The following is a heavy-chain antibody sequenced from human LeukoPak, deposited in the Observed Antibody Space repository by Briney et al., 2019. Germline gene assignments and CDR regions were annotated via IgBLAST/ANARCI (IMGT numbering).Heavy chain of an antibody. CDR1: GGSISSDY. CDR3: ARVRMVRGVTNWFDP. J-gene: IGHJ5*02. CDR2: IYYSGST. V-gene: IGHV4-59*01. D-gene: IGHD3-10*01. Sequence: PSETLSLTCTVSGGSISSDYCGWIRQPPGNGLEWNGYIYYSGSTNYNPSLKSRVTISVDTSKNQCSLKLSSVTAADTAVYYCARVRMVRGVTNWFDPWGQGTLVTVSS.